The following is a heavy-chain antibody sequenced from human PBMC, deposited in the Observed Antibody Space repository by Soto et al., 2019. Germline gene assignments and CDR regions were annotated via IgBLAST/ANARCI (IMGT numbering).Heavy chain of an antibody. CDR2: IFTTGTT. D-gene: IGHD2-15*01. CDR1: GGSIRSYY. V-gene: IGHV4-4*07. CDR3: ARAGCSGNGCFEYFFDP. J-gene: IGHJ5*02. Sequence: SETLSLTCTVSGGSIRSYYWNWIRQPAGKGLEWLGRIFTTGTTNYSPSLKSRVSMSVDTSRNQFSLELRSVTAADTAVYYCARAGCSGNGCFEYFFDPWGQGTLVTVSS.